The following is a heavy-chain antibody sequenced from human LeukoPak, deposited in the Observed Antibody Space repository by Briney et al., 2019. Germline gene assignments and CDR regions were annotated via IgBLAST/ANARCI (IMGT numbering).Heavy chain of an antibody. Sequence: PSETLSLTCAVYGGSFSGYYWSWIRQPPGKGLEWIGEINHSGSTNYNPSLKSRVTISVDTSKNQFSLRLSSVTAADTAVYYCARGERIAAAGTWDFDYWGQGTLVTVSS. D-gene: IGHD6-13*01. J-gene: IGHJ4*02. CDR2: INHSGST. V-gene: IGHV4-34*01. CDR3: ARGERIAAAGTWDFDY. CDR1: GGSFSGYY.